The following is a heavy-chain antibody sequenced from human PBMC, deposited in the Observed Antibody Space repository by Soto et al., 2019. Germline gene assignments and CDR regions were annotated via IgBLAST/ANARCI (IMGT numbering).Heavy chain of an antibody. CDR2: ISAYNGNT. J-gene: IGHJ5*02. CDR1: GYTFTSYG. CDR3: ASWRYSSSWYGWFDP. Sequence: GASVKVSCKASGYTFTSYGISWVRQAPGQGLEWMGWISAYNGNTNYAQKLQGRVAMTTDTSTSTAYMELRSLRSDDTAVYYCASWRYSSSWYGWFDPWGQGTLVTVSS. D-gene: IGHD6-13*01. V-gene: IGHV1-18*01.